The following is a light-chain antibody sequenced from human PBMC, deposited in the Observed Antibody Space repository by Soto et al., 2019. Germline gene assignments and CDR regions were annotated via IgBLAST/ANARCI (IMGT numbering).Light chain of an antibody. Sequence: DIQMTRSPSTLSASVGDRVTITCRASESISSWLAWYQQKPGKAPKLLIYRASSLESGVPSRFSGSGSGTEFTLIISNLQPDDFATYYCQQYNSYLSFGGGTKVEIK. J-gene: IGKJ4*01. V-gene: IGKV1-5*03. CDR2: RAS. CDR3: QQYNSYLS. CDR1: ESISSW.